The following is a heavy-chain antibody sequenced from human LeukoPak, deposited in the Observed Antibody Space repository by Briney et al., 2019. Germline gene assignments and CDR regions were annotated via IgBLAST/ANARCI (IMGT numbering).Heavy chain of an antibody. V-gene: IGHV3-23*01. D-gene: IGHD3-9*01. Sequence: PGGSLRLSCAASGFTFSTYAMSWVRQAPGKVLEWVSTISGSGGSTYYADSVKGRFTISRDNSKNTLSLQMNSLTAEDTAVYYCAKAHNTSLFTGYFRFDLWGQGNLVNVS. J-gene: IGHJ4*01. CDR3: AKAHNTSLFTGYFRFDL. CDR1: GFTFSTYA. CDR2: ISGSGGST.